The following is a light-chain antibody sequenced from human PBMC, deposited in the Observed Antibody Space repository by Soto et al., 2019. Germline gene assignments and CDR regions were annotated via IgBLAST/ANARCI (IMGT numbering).Light chain of an antibody. CDR2: AAS. CDR3: QQSYATPWT. J-gene: IGKJ1*01. CDR1: QSIGTY. V-gene: IGKV1-39*01. Sequence: DIQMTQSPSSLSASVGDRVTITCRPSQSIGTYLNWYQQTPEKAPKLLISAASSLQIGVPSRFGGSGSGTDFTLTISSLQPEDFATYYCQQSYATPWTFGQGTNVEI.